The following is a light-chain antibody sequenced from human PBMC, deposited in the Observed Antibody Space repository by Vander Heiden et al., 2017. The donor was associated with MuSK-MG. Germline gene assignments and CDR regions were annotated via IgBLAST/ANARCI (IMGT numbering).Light chain of an antibody. CDR2: SAY. Sequence: EIVLTQSPDTLSLSPGERAALSCRASQSVPGTSLAWYQRKPGRAPRLLIYSAYSRATGVPDRFNGSGSGTDFTLIISRLEPEDFAIYFCQQDGTSPFTFGHGTKLDIK. CDR3: QQDGTSPFT. J-gene: IGKJ3*01. CDR1: QSVPGTS. V-gene: IGKV3-20*01.